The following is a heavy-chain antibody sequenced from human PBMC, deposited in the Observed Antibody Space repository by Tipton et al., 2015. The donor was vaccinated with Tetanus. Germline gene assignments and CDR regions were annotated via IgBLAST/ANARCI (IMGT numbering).Heavy chain of an antibody. J-gene: IGHJ6*03. CDR3: ARLTCSSPSCYYYYYYYVDV. CDR1: GDSIRSEDYY. V-gene: IGHV4-30-4*01. D-gene: IGHD2-2*01. Sequence: TLSLTCSVSGDSIRSEDYYWGWIRQSPGKGLEWLGCIFYSGSTYNNPSLKSRVSISLDASKNQFSLSLNSVTAADSATYYCARLTCSSPSCYYYYYYYVDVWGTGTTVAVSS. CDR2: IFYSGST.